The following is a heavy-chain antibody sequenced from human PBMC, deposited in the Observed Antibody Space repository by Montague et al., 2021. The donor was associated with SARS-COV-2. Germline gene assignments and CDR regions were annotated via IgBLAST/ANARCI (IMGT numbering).Heavy chain of an antibody. D-gene: IGHD3-10*01. V-gene: IGHV4-34*01. CDR2: INHGGST. CDR1: GSSFSGYY. J-gene: IGHJ6*03. CDR3: ARLRDGVVPSPILGVGPFYSYYYMDV. Sequence: SETLSLTCAVHGSSFSGYYWNWIRQSPGKGLEWIGEINHGGSTKFSPSLKGRLTISTDTSKNQLPLKLTSVAAADTAVYYCARLRDGVVPSPILGVGPFYSYYYMDVWGRGTPVTVSS.